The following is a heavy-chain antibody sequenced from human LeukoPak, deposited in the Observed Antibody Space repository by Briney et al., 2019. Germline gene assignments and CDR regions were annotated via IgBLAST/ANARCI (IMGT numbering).Heavy chain of an antibody. CDR1: GASITGYY. V-gene: IGHV4-4*07. J-gene: IGHJ2*01. CDR3: ATASLRYFDWLSAGYFDL. D-gene: IGHD3-9*01. Sequence: PSETLSLTCSVSGASITGYYWSWIRQPAGKGLEWIGRIYTSGSTDYNPSLRSRVTMSVDTSKKQFSLRLTSVTAADTAVYYCATASLRYFDWLSAGYFDLWGRGTLVTVSS. CDR2: IYTSGST.